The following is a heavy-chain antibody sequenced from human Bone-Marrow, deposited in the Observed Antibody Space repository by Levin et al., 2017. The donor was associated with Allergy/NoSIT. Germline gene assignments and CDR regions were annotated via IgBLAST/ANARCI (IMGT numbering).Heavy chain of an antibody. CDR2: INAGNGNT. V-gene: IGHV1-3*01. CDR1: GYTFTSYA. J-gene: IGHJ3*02. D-gene: IGHD2-21*01. Sequence: ASVKVSCKASGYTFTSYAMHWVRQAPGQRLEWMGWINAGNGNTKYSQKSQGRVTITRDTSASTAYMELSSLRSEDTAVYYCARDKGIVVGKNAFDIWGQGTMVTVSS. CDR3: ARDKGIVVGKNAFDI.